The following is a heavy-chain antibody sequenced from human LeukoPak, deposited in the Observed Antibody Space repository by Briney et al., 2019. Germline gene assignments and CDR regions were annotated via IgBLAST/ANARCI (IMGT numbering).Heavy chain of an antibody. CDR3: AVAVVAVSPYYYYYGMDV. D-gene: IGHD2-15*01. Sequence: ASVKVSCKASGGTFSSYAISWVRQAPGQGLEWMGGIIPIFGTANYAQKFQGRVTITADESTSTAYMELSSLRSEDTAVYYCAVAVVAVSPYYYYYGMDVWGKGTTVTVSS. J-gene: IGHJ6*04. V-gene: IGHV1-69*13. CDR2: IIPIFGTA. CDR1: GGTFSSYA.